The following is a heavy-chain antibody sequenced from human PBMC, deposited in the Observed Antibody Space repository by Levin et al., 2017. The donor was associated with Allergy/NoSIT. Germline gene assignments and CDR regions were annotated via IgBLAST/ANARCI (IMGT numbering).Heavy chain of an antibody. D-gene: IGHD6-6*01. J-gene: IGHJ2*01. Sequence: ASVKVSCKASGGTFGSCALSWVRQAPGQGLEWLGRIIPIIGRANYPQKFQGRARINADESTNTAYMELSSLRSEDTAVYYCARSREFSDSSSWYFGLWGRGTLVAVSS. CDR3: ARSREFSDSSSWYFGL. V-gene: IGHV1-69*11. CDR2: IIPIIGRA. CDR1: GGTFGSCA.